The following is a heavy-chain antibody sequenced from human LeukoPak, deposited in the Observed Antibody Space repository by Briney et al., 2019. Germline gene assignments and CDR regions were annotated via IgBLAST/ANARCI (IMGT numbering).Heavy chain of an antibody. D-gene: IGHD6-19*01. CDR3: APSHLYSSGWYPYFDY. J-gene: IGHJ4*02. Sequence: GGSLRLSCAASGFTFSSYAMSWVGQAPGKGLEWVSSISGSGGSTYYADSVKGRFTISRDNSKNTLYLQMNSLRAEDTAVYYCAPSHLYSSGWYPYFDYWGQGTLVTVSS. CDR1: GFTFSSYA. CDR2: ISGSGGST. V-gene: IGHV3-23*01.